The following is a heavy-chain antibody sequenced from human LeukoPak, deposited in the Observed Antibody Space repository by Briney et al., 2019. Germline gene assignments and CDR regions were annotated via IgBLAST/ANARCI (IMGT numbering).Heavy chain of an antibody. D-gene: IGHD6-19*01. V-gene: IGHV4-59*08. CDR2: IYYSGST. CDR3: ARSRGIAVAGTHWYFDL. Sequence: SETLSLTCTVSGGSISSYYWSWIRQPPGKGLEWIGYIYYSGSTNYNPSLKSRVTISVDTSKNQFSLKLSSVTAADTAVYYCARSRGIAVAGTHWYFDLWGRGTLVTVSS. CDR1: GGSISSYY. J-gene: IGHJ2*01.